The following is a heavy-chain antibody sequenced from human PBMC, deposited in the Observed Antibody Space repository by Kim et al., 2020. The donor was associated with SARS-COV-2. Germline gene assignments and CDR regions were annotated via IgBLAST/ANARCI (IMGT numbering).Heavy chain of an antibody. CDR2: T. J-gene: IGHJ6*02. Sequence: TNYNPSLKSRVTISTDTSKDQFSLKLSSVTAADTAVYYCARGNLYYGLDVWGQGTTVAVSS. D-gene: IGHD1-20*01. CDR3: ARGNLYYGLDV. V-gene: IGHV4-34*01.